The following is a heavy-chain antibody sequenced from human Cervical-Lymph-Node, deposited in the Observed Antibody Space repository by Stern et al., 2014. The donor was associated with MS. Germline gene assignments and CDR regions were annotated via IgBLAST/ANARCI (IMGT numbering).Heavy chain of an antibody. Sequence: QVQLVQSGAEVKKSGASVTVSCKASGYTFTGHYIHWVRQAPGQGLEWMGRIDPNRGATNSAPKFQGRVTMTRDTSVSAAYMDLTRLTSDDTAIYYCARDWGSGWFSDGFDVWGHGTMVTVSS. D-gene: IGHD6-19*01. CDR3: ARDWGSGWFSDGFDV. CDR2: IDPNRGAT. J-gene: IGHJ3*01. V-gene: IGHV1-2*06. CDR1: GYTFTGHY.